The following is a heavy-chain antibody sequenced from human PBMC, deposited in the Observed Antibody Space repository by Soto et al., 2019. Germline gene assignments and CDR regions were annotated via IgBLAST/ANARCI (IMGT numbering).Heavy chain of an antibody. CDR2: FDPEDGET. CDR3: ARAPSIAAAGSLDY. D-gene: IGHD6-13*01. Sequence: ASVKVSCKVSGYTLTELSMHWVRQAPGKGLEWMGGFDPEDGETIYAQKFQGRVTMTEDASTSTAYMELRSLRSDDTAVYYCARAPSIAAAGSLDYWGQGTLVTVSS. J-gene: IGHJ4*02. CDR1: GYTLTELS. V-gene: IGHV1-24*01.